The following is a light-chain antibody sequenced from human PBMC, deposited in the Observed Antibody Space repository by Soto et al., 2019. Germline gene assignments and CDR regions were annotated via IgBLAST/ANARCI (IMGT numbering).Light chain of an antibody. Sequence: EIVMTQSPASLSVSPGEGATLSCRASQSVSSNLAWYQQKPGQAPRLLIYGASTGATGVPARFSGSGSGTDFTLTISSLQSEDFAVYYCQQYNNWPRTFGQGTKVEIK. CDR2: GAS. V-gene: IGKV3-15*01. CDR3: QQYNNWPRT. CDR1: QSVSSN. J-gene: IGKJ1*01.